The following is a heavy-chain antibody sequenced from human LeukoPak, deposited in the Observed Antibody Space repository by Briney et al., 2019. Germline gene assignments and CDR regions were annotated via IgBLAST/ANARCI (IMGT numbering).Heavy chain of an antibody. CDR1: GGTFSSYG. CDR3: ARASTPKVGATICYFDY. D-gene: IGHD1-26*01. V-gene: IGHV7-4-1*02. CDR2: INTNTGNP. Sequence: ASVKVSCKASGGTFSSYGISWVRQAPGQGLECMGWINTNTGNPTYAQGFTGRFVFSLDTSVSTAYLQISSLKAEDTALYYCARASTPKVGATICYFDYWGQGTLVTVSS. J-gene: IGHJ4*02.